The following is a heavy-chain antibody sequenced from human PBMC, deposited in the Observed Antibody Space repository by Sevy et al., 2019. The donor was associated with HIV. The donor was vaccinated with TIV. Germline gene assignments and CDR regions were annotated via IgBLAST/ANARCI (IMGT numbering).Heavy chain of an antibody. D-gene: IGHD1-26*01. Sequence: PGGSLRLSCAASKFTFTIYAMSWVRQAPGKGLEWVSAISGSGGSTYYADSVKGRFTISRDNSKNTLYLQMNSLRAEDTAVYYCAKDPFPDLDSGTVLAPFDYWGQGTLVTVSS. CDR3: AKDPFPDLDSGTVLAPFDY. CDR2: ISGSGGST. CDR1: KFTFTIYA. V-gene: IGHV3-23*01. J-gene: IGHJ4*02.